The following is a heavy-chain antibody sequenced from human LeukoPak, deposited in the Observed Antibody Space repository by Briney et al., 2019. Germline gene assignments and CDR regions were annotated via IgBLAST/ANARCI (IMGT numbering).Heavy chain of an antibody. D-gene: IGHD1-1*01. Sequence: GRFLRFSCAASGFAFSSYALSWVRKSPGKGLDWVSAISGRGGSTYYADSVKGRFTISRANSTNTLYVQMNSLRAEDTAVYYCAKANWDDEYIFTNWGQGTLVTVSS. CDR2: ISGRGGST. CDR3: AKANWDDEYIFTN. J-gene: IGHJ4*02. CDR1: GFAFSSYA. V-gene: IGHV3-23*01.